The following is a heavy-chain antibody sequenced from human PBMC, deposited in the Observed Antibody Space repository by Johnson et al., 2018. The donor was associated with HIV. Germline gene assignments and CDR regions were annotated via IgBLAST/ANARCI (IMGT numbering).Heavy chain of an antibody. Sequence: QVQLVESGGGMVQPGRSLRLSCAASGFTFTTYAMHWVRQAPGKGLEWVAVISYDGSNKYYADSVKGRFTISRDNSKNTLYLQMNSLRAEDTAVYYCASSWGNAFDIWGQGTMVTVSS. CDR3: ASSWGNAFDI. D-gene: IGHD7-27*01. V-gene: IGHV3-30*04. J-gene: IGHJ3*02. CDR2: ISYDGSNK. CDR1: GFTFTTYA.